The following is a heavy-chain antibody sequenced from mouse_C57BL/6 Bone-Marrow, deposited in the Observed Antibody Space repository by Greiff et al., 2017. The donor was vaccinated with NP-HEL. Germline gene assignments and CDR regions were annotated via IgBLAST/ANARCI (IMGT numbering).Heavy chain of an antibody. Sequence: DVMLVESEGGLVQPGSSMKLSCTASGFTFSDYYMAWVRQVPEKGLEWVANINYDGSSTYYLDSLKSRFIFSRDNAKHILYLQMSSLKSEDTATYYCARDNGFDYWGQGTLVTVSA. CDR1: GFTFSDYY. V-gene: IGHV5-16*01. CDR3: ARDNGFDY. CDR2: INYDGSST. J-gene: IGHJ3*01. D-gene: IGHD1-1*01.